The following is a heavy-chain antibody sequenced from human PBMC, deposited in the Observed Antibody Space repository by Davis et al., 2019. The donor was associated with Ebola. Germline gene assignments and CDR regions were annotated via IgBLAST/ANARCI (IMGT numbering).Heavy chain of an antibody. J-gene: IGHJ4*02. CDR1: GYTFTSYA. D-gene: IGHD4-17*01. CDR2: IIPILGIA. V-gene: IGHV1-69*04. Sequence: SVKVSCKASGYTFTSYAMNWVRQAPGQGLEWMGRIIPILGIANYAQKFQGRVTITADKSTSTAYMELSSLRSEDTAVYYCARGLTPHDDYGAGDWGQGTLVTVSS. CDR3: ARGLTPHDDYGAGD.